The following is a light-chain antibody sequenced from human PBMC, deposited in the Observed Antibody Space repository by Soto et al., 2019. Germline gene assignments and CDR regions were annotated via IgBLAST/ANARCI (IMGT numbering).Light chain of an antibody. Sequence: QLVLTQSPSASASLGASVKLTCTLSSGHSSYAIAWHQQQPEKGPRYLMKLNSGGRHSKGDGIPDRFSGSSSGTERYLTISSLQSEDEADYYCQTWGTGILVFGGGTKLTVL. CDR1: SGHSSYA. J-gene: IGLJ2*01. CDR2: LNSGGRH. CDR3: QTWGTGILV. V-gene: IGLV4-69*01.